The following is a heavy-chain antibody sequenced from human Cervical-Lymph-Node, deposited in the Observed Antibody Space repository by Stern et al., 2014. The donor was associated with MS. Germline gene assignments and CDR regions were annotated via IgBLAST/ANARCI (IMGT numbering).Heavy chain of an antibody. D-gene: IGHD4-17*01. J-gene: IGHJ3*02. CDR3: ARSSTVTPNAFDI. Sequence: QVQLQESGSGLVKPSQTLSLTCAVSGGSISSGGYSWSWIRQPPGKGLEWIGYIYHGGSTYYNPSLKSRVTISVDRSKNQFSLKLSSVTAADTAVYYCARSSTVTPNAFDIWGQGTMVTVSS. CDR1: GGSISSGGYS. V-gene: IGHV4-30-2*01. CDR2: IYHGGST.